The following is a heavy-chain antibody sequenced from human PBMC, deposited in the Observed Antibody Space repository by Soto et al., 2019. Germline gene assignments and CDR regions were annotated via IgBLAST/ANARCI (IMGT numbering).Heavy chain of an antibody. Sequence: QVQLVQSGAEVKKPGSSVKVSCKASGGTFSSYAISWVRQAPGQGLEWMGGIIPIFGTANYAQKFQGRVTITADESTRTAYMELSSLRSEDTAVYYCARVPDGGDGYTPYYFDYWGQGTLVTVSS. J-gene: IGHJ4*02. CDR3: ARVPDGGDGYTPYYFDY. CDR2: IIPIFGTA. D-gene: IGHD3-16*01. V-gene: IGHV1-69*12. CDR1: GGTFSSYA.